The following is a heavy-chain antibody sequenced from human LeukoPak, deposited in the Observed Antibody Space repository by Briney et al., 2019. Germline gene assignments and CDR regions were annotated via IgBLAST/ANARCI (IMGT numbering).Heavy chain of an antibody. CDR2: INPNSGGT. Sequence: GSSVKVSCKASGGTFNSYAISWVRQAPGQGLEWMGWINPNSGGTNYAQKFQGRVTMTRDTSISTAYMELRSLRSDDTAVYYCARDLKMGYSSGRYSWGTGSSNDYWGQGTLVTVSS. V-gene: IGHV1-2*02. J-gene: IGHJ4*02. CDR1: GGTFNSYA. CDR3: ARDLKMGYSSGRYSWGTGSSNDY. D-gene: IGHD6-19*01.